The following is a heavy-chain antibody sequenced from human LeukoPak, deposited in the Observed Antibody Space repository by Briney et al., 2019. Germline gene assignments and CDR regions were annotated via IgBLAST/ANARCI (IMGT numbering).Heavy chain of an antibody. V-gene: IGHV2-5*02. CDR2: IYWDDEK. CDR3: ARRPSLGQYHFDF. Sequence: SGPTLVNPTQTLTLNCTFSGFSLSTDGAGVGWIRQPPGKALARRAFIYWDDEKRYRPSLKSRLTFTKDTSKTQVVLTVTDMQPVDTATYHCARRPSLGQYHFDFWGQGTLVTVSS. D-gene: IGHD2-2*02. J-gene: IGHJ4*02. CDR1: GFSLSTDGAG.